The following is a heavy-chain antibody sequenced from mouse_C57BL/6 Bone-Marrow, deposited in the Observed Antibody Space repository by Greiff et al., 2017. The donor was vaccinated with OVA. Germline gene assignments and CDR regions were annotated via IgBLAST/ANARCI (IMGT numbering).Heavy chain of an antibody. CDR1: GYTFTDYE. J-gene: IGHJ3*01. Sequence: QVQLKESGAELVRPGASVTLSCKASGYTFTDYEMHWVKQTPVHGLEWIGAIDPETGGTAYNQKFKGKAILTADKSSSTAYMELRSLTSEDSAVYYCTRGGQLRLRENAYWGQGTLVTVSA. D-gene: IGHD3-2*02. CDR3: TRGGQLRLRENAY. CDR2: IDPETGGT. V-gene: IGHV1-15*01.